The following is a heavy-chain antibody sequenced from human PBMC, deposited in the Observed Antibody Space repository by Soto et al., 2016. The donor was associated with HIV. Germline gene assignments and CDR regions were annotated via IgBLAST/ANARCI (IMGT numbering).Heavy chain of an antibody. CDR3: ARDLWVVRGVPSGMDV. CDR2: IYSGGST. J-gene: IGHJ6*02. CDR1: GFTVSSNY. Sequence: EVQLVESGGGLVQPGGSLRLSCAASGFTVSSNYMTWVRQAPGKGLEWVSIIYSGGSTYYADSVKGRFTISRDNSKNTLYLQMNSLRAEDTAVYYCARDLWVVRGVPSGMDVWGQGTTGHRLL. D-gene: IGHD3-10*01. V-gene: IGHV3-66*01.